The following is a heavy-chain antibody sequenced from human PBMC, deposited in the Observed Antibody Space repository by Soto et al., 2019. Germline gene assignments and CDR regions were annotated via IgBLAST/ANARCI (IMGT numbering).Heavy chain of an antibody. CDR3: ASTMVRGVIDQSLVKIEGHWFDP. V-gene: IGHV1-2*02. CDR2: INPNSGGT. J-gene: IGHJ5*02. D-gene: IGHD3-10*01. CDR1: GYTFTGHY. Sequence: ASVKVSCKASGYTFTGHYMHWVRQAPGQGLEWMGWINPNSGGTNYAQKFQGRVTMTRDTSISTAYMELSRLRSDDTAVYYCASTMVRGVIDQSLVKIEGHWFDPWGQGTLVTVPQ.